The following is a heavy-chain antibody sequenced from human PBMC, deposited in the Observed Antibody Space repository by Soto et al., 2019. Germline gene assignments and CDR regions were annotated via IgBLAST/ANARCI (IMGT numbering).Heavy chain of an antibody. CDR2: IYYSGIT. D-gene: IGHD6-19*01. CDR1: GGSISSYY. Sequence: QVQLQESGPGLVKPSETLSLTCTVSGGSISSYYWSWFRQAPGKGLEWNWYIYYSGITHYTPSLKGRVTLSLDTSKNQFSLKLRSGTAADTAVSYWSGGSYGRGWRFDYWGQGTLVTVSS. J-gene: IGHJ4*02. CDR3: SGGSYGRGWRFDY. V-gene: IGHV4-59*01.